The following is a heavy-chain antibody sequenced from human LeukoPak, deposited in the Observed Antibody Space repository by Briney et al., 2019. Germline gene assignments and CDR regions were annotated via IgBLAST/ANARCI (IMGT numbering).Heavy chain of an antibody. J-gene: IGHJ6*03. CDR2: IYSGGST. CDR3: AKITIVRGVAHMDV. V-gene: IGHV3-53*01. Sequence: GGSLRLSCAASGFTFSDYYMSWIRQAPGKGLEWVSVIYSGGSTYYADSVKGRFTISRDNSKNTLYLQMNSLRAEDTAVYYCAKITIVRGVAHMDVGGKGTTVTISS. CDR1: GFTFSDYY. D-gene: IGHD3-10*01.